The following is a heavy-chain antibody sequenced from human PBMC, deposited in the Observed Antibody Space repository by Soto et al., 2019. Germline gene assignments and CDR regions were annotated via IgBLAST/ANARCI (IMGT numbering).Heavy chain of an antibody. J-gene: IGHJ5*02. CDR3: ARGLLGRSWSLGFDP. V-gene: IGHV3-33*01. D-gene: IGHD6-13*01. CDR1: GFTFSSYG. Sequence: QVQLVESGGGVVQPGRSLRLSCAASGFTFSSYGMHWVRQAPGKGLEWVAVIWYDGSNRYYADSVKSRFTISRDNSKNTLYLQMNSLRAEDMAVYYCARGLLGRSWSLGFDPWGQGTLVTVSS. CDR2: IWYDGSNR.